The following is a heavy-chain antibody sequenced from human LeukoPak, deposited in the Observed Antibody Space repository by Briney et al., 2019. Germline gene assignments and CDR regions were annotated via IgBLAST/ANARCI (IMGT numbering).Heavy chain of an antibody. D-gene: IGHD6-19*01. V-gene: IGHV4-59*01. CDR3: ARARGSSGWSDY. CDR1: GGSISSYY. Sequence: PSETLSLTCTVSGGSISSYYWSWIRQPPGKGLEWIGDIYYSGSTDYNPSLKSRVTISVDTSKNHFSLNLTSVTAADTAVYYCARARGSSGWSDYWGQGTLVTVSS. J-gene: IGHJ4*02. CDR2: IYYSGST.